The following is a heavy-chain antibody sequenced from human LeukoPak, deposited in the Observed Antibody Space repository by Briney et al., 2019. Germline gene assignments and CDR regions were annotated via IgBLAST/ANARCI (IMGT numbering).Heavy chain of an antibody. J-gene: IGHJ3*02. CDR3: TREGVYSPDGSGYHRDALDI. Sequence: GASVRVSCKVSGYTLTKVSMHWVRQTPGKGLEWMGGFDPEDDETIYTQKFQDRITMTEDTSTDTAHMELSSLRSEDTAVYYCTREGVYSPDGSGYHRDALDIWGQGTVVTVSS. CDR1: GYTLTKVS. V-gene: IGHV1-24*01. CDR2: FDPEDDET. D-gene: IGHD3-22*01.